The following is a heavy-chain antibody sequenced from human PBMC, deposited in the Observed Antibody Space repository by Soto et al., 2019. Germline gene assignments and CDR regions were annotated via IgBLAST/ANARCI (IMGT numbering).Heavy chain of an antibody. CDR3: ARTPPHYYDSSGYYYFDY. Sequence: GESLKISCKGSGYSFTSYWIGWVRQMPGKGLEWMGIIYPGDSDTRYSPPFQGQVTISADKSISTAYLQWSSLKASDTAMYYCARTPPHYYDSSGYYYFDYWGQGTLVTVSS. CDR1: GYSFTSYW. V-gene: IGHV5-51*01. CDR2: IYPGDSDT. J-gene: IGHJ4*02. D-gene: IGHD3-22*01.